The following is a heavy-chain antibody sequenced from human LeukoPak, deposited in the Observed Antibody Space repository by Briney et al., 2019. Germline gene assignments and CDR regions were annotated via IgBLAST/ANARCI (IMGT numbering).Heavy chain of an antibody. CDR2: ISSSSSYI. D-gene: IGHD6-19*01. CDR1: GFTFSSYS. Sequence: GGSLRLSCAASGFTFSSYSMNWVRQAPGKGLEWVSSISSSSSYIYYADSVKGRFTISRDNSKNTLYLQMNSLRAEDTAVYYCAKMALGVAANYFDYWGQGTLVTVSS. CDR3: AKMALGVAANYFDY. V-gene: IGHV3-21*01. J-gene: IGHJ4*02.